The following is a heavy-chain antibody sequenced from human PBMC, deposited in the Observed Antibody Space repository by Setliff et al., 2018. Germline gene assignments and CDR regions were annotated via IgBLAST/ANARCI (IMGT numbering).Heavy chain of an antibody. CDR1: GGSFSGYY. CDR2: IKHSGST. Sequence: LSLTCAVYGGSFSGYYWSWIRQPPGKGLEWIGGIKHSGSTNFNPSLKSRVTISLDTSKNQLSLKLSSVTAADTAVYYCARAHYYDSDGYSNRFDPWGQGTLVTVSS. CDR3: ARAHYYDSDGYSNRFDP. J-gene: IGHJ5*02. V-gene: IGHV4-34*01. D-gene: IGHD3-22*01.